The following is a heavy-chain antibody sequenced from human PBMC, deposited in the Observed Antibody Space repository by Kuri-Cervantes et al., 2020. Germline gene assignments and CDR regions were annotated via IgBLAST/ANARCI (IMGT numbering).Heavy chain of an antibody. CDR1: GFTFSSYS. D-gene: IGHD3-3*01. CDR2: ISSSSSTI. J-gene: IGHJ4*02. Sequence: GGSLRLSCAASGFTFSSYSMNWVRQAPGKGLEWVSYISSSSSTIYYADSVKGRFTISRDNAKNSLYLQMNSLRAEDTAVYYCARGYYNFWSGYSPPPPRYWGQGTLVTVSS. V-gene: IGHV3-48*01. CDR3: ARGYYNFWSGYSPPPPRY.